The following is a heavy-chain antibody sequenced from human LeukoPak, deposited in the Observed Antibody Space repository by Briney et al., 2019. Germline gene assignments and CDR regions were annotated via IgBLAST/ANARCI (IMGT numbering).Heavy chain of an antibody. CDR1: GYTFTSYG. CDR3: ASLPATPRKTIDY. V-gene: IGHV1-18*01. Sequence: ASVKVSCKASGYTFTSYGISWVRQAPGQGLEWMGWISAYNGNTNYAQKLQGRVTMTTDTSTSTAYMELSSLRSEDTAVYYCASLPATPRKTIDYWGQGTLVTVSS. D-gene: IGHD1/OR15-1a*01. J-gene: IGHJ4*02. CDR2: ISAYNGNT.